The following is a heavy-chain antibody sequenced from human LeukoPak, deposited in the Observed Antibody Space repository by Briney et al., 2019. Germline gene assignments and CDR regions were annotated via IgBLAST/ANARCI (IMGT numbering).Heavy chain of an antibody. Sequence: PGGSLRLSCAASGFTFSSYGMHWVRQAPDKGLEWVAVIWYDGSNKYYADSVKGRFTISRDNSKNTLYLQMNSLRAEDTAVYYCARNALGAFDIWGQGTMVTVSS. V-gene: IGHV3-33*01. J-gene: IGHJ3*02. CDR3: ARNALGAFDI. CDR2: IWYDGSNK. D-gene: IGHD7-27*01. CDR1: GFTFSSYG.